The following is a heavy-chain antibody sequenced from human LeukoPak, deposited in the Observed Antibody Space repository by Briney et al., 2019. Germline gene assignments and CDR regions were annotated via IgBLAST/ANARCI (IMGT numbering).Heavy chain of an antibody. J-gene: IGHJ2*01. Sequence: GASVKVSCKVSGYTLTELSMHWVRQAPGKGLEWMGGFDPEDGETIYAQKFQGRVTITADKSTSTAYMELSSLRSEDTAVYYCAGPLKSIAARYFDLWGRGTLVTVSS. D-gene: IGHD6-6*01. CDR2: FDPEDGET. CDR1: GYTLTELS. CDR3: AGPLKSIAARYFDL. V-gene: IGHV1-24*01.